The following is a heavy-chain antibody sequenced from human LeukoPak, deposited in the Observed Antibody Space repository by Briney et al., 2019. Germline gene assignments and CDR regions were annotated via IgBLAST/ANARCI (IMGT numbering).Heavy chain of an antibody. J-gene: IGHJ4*02. V-gene: IGHV4-39*02. CDR1: GASMGSDSYS. D-gene: IGHD2-2*01. CDR2: VYYSGST. CDR3: ARRYKDMVVVPAVFYFDY. Sequence: SETLSLTCNVSGASMGSDSYSWVWLRQPPGKALEWIGSVYYSGSTYYTPSLKSRVTISVDMSRNRFSLRLNSVAAADTAVYYCARRYKDMVVVPAVFYFDYWGRGILVTVSS.